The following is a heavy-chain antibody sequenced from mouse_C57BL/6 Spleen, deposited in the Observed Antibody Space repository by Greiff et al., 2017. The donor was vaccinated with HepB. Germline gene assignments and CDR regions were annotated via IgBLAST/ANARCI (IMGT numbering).Heavy chain of an antibody. CDR2: IYPGDGDT. J-gene: IGHJ3*01. D-gene: IGHD3-3*01. CDR1: GYAFSSSW. CDR3: ARRDRFAY. V-gene: IGHV1-82*01. Sequence: VQLQQSGPELVKPGASVKISCKASGYAFSSSWMNWVKQRPGKGLEWIGRIYPGDGDTNYNGKFKGKATLTADKSSSTAYMQLSSLTSEDSAVYCCARRDRFAYWGQGTLVTVSA.